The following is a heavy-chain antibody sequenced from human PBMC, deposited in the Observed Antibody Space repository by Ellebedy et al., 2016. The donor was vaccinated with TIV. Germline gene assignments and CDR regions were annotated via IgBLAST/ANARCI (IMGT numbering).Heavy chain of an antibody. D-gene: IGHD5-12*01. CDR3: TNKKNTGGSVWLSDAFDV. V-gene: IGHV3-53*01. Sequence: PGGSLRLSCAASGFSVSSNYVSRVRQAPGKGLEWVSYIYTGDSTYHADSVKGRFTISRDNSKNTVSLQMNSLRVEDTAVYYCTNKKNTGGSVWLSDAFDVWGQGTMVTVSS. J-gene: IGHJ3*01. CDR1: GFSVSSNY. CDR2: IYTGDST.